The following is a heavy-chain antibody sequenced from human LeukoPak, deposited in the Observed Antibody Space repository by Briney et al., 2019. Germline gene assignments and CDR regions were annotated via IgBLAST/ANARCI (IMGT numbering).Heavy chain of an antibody. D-gene: IGHD5-18*01. CDR2: IIPILGIA. V-gene: IGHV1-69*02. CDR3: AREGDVDTASPL. CDR1: GGTFSSYT. Sequence: ASVKVSCKAYGGTFSSYTISWVRQAPGQGLEWMGRIIPILGIANYAQKFQGRVTITADKSTSTAYMELSSLRSEDTAVYYCAREGDVDTASPLWGQGTLVTVSS. J-gene: IGHJ4*02.